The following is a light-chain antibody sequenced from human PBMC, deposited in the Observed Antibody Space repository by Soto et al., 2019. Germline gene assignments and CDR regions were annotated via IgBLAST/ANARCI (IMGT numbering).Light chain of an antibody. V-gene: IGKV1-8*01. Sequence: AIRMTQSPSSLSASTGDRVTITCRASQGISSYLAWYQQKPGKAPKLLIYAASTLQSGAPSRFSGSGSGTDFTLTISCLPSEGFTAYYGQQYYSYSLTFSGGTKVEIK. J-gene: IGKJ4*01. CDR3: QQYYSYSLT. CDR2: AAS. CDR1: QGISSY.